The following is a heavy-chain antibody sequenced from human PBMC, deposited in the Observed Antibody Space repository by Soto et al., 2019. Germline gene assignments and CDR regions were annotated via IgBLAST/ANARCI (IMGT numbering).Heavy chain of an antibody. D-gene: IGHD6-19*01. CDR3: ATHRIEVVGTVAEY. CDR1: GFSFSNAW. Sequence: GGSLRLSCAASGFSFSNAWMSWVRQAPGKGLEWVGRIKRTNDGGTTDYTAPVKGRFTISRDDSKNKLYLQMNSLKTEDTAVYFCATHRIEVVGTVAEYWGQGTRVPVSS. CDR2: IKRTNDGGTT. J-gene: IGHJ4*01. V-gene: IGHV3-15*01.